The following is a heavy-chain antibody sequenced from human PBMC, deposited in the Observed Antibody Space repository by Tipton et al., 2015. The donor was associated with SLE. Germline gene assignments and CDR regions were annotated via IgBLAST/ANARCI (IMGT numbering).Heavy chain of an antibody. CDR1: GGSFSGYY. CDR2: INHSGST. Sequence: TLSLTCAVYGGSFSGYYWSWIRQPPGKGLEWIGEINHSGSTNYNPSLKSRVTISVDTSKNQFSLKLSSVTAADTAVYYCARGRAYDVWKGPFDYWGQGTLVTVSS. D-gene: IGHD3-3*01. J-gene: IGHJ4*02. V-gene: IGHV4-34*01. CDR3: ARGRAYDVWKGPFDY.